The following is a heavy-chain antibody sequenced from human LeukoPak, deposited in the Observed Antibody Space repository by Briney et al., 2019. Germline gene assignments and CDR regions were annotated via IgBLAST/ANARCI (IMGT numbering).Heavy chain of an antibody. D-gene: IGHD3-10*01. CDR3: AKALALTLGSYYYYGMDV. J-gene: IGHJ6*02. CDR2: ISYDGSNK. CDR1: GFTFSSYA. Sequence: GGSLRLSCAASGFTFSSYAMHWVRQAPGKGLEWVAVISYDGSNKYYADSVKGRFTISRDNAKNSLYLQMNSLRAEDTALYYCAKALALTLGSYYYYGMDVWGQGTTVTVSS. V-gene: IGHV3-30-3*01.